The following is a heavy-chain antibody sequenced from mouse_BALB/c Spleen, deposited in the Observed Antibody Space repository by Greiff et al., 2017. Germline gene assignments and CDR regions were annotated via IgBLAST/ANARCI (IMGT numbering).Heavy chain of an antibody. CDR1: GYTFTSYV. CDR2: INPYNDGT. J-gene: IGHJ2*01. Sequence: VQLKQSGPELVKPGASVKMSCKASGYTFTSYVMHWVKQKPGQGLEWIGYINPYNDGTKYNEKFKGKATLTSDKSSSTAYMELSSLTSEDSAVYYCARSGGYDYDYFDYWGQGTTLTVSS. CDR3: ARSGGYDYDYFDY. D-gene: IGHD2-4*01. V-gene: IGHV1-14*01.